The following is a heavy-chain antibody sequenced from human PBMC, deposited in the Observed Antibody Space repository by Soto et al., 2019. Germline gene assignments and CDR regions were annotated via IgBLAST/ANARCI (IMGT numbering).Heavy chain of an antibody. CDR1: GYTFTSYD. J-gene: IGHJ4*02. V-gene: IGHV1-8*01. CDR2: MNPNSGNT. Sequence: QVQLVQSGAEVKKPGASVKVSCKASGYTFTSYDINWVRQATGQGLEWMGWMNPNSGNTGYAQKFQGRVTMTRNTSISTAYMELSCLRSEDTAVYYCARGQRLILGYYFDYWGQGTLVTVSS. D-gene: IGHD6-25*01. CDR3: ARGQRLILGYYFDY.